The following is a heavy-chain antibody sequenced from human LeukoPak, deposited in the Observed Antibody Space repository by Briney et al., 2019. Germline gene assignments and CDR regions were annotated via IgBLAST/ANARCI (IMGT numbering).Heavy chain of an antibody. CDR2: IYTSGST. Sequence: PSETLSLTCTVSGGSISSYYWSWIRQPAGKGLEWIGRIYTSGSTNYNPSLKSRVTMSVDTSKNQFSLKLSSVTAADTAVYYCARDRLWRSGSWFGAYYYYYMDVWGKGTTVTVSS. V-gene: IGHV4-4*07. D-gene: IGHD6-13*01. CDR1: GGSISSYY. J-gene: IGHJ6*03. CDR3: ARDRLWRSGSWFGAYYYYYMDV.